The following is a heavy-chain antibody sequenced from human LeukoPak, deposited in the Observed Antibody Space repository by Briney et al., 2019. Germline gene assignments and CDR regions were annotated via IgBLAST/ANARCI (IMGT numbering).Heavy chain of an antibody. J-gene: IGHJ6*02. CDR3: AYSNYDYGMDV. CDR2: INPNSGGT. CDR1: GGTFSSYA. V-gene: IGHV1-2*06. Sequence: ASVKVSCKASGGTFSSYAISWVRQAPGQGLEWMGRINPNSGGTNYAQKFQGRVTMTRDTSISTAYMELSRLRSDDTAVYYCAYSNYDYGMDVWGQGTTVTVSS. D-gene: IGHD4-11*01.